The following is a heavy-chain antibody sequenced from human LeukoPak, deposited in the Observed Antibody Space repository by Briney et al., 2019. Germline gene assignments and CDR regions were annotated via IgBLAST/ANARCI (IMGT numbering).Heavy chain of an antibody. D-gene: IGHD3-22*01. CDR2: VSSSGGST. CDR3: AKWDYDSSGYSYYPFDY. V-gene: IGHV3-23*01. J-gene: IGHJ4*02. Sequence: GGSLRLSCAASGFTFSSYAISWVRQAPGKGLEWVSAVSSSGGSTYYADSVKGRFTISRDNSKNTLYLQMNSLRAEDTAVYYCAKWDYDSSGYSYYPFDYWGQGTLVTVSS. CDR1: GFTFSSYA.